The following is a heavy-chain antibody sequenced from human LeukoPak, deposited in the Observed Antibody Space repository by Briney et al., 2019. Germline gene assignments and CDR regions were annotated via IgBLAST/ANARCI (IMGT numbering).Heavy chain of an antibody. Sequence: GASVKSSCKASVFTFTSSAMQWVRHARGQRLEWIGWIVVGSGNTNYAQNFQERVTITRDMSTSTAYMELSRLRSEDTAVYYCAANTPRVVREDAFDIWGQGTMVTVSS. CDR1: VFTFTSSA. D-gene: IGHD2-21*01. J-gene: IGHJ3*02. CDR3: AANTPRVVREDAFDI. V-gene: IGHV1-58*02. CDR2: IVVGSGNT.